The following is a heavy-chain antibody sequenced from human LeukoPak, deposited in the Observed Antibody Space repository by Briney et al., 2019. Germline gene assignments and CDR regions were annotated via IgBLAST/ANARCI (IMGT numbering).Heavy chain of an antibody. D-gene: IGHD2/OR15-2a*01. Sequence: GASAKVSCKVSGNTFTDLSMNWVRQAPGKGLEWMGGFDPEDVETIYAQKFQGRVTMTEDTSTATAYMELSSLRPDDTAVYYCATDFYRGRQFDYWGQGTLVTVSS. V-gene: IGHV1-24*01. CDR3: ATDFYRGRQFDY. CDR2: FDPEDVET. J-gene: IGHJ4*02. CDR1: GNTFTDLS.